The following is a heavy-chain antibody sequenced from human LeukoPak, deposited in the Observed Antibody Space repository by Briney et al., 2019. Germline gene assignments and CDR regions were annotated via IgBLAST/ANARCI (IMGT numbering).Heavy chain of an antibody. V-gene: IGHV3-21*01. CDR1: GFTFSSYS. D-gene: IGHD2-2*01. CDR2: ISSSSSYI. CDR3: ARTPNYCSSTSCFDY. J-gene: IGHJ4*02. Sequence: GGSLRLSCAASGFTFSSYSMNWVRQAPGQGLEWVSSISSSSSYIYYADSVKGRFTISRDNAKNSLYLQMNSLRAEDTAVYYCARTPNYCSSTSCFDYWGQGTLVTVSS.